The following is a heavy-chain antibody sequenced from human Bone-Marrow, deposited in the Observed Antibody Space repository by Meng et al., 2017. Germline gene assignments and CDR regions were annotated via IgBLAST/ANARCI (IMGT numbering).Heavy chain of an antibody. CDR2: ISGSGNTI. CDR3: ARDSSGAYDY. Sequence: QVQLGESGGGLVKPGGSLRCSCSASGFTFSAHYMSWIRQAPGKGLEWVSYISGSGNTIYYADSVKGRFTISRDNADNSLFLQMTSLRAEDTAVYYCARDSSGAYDYWGQGTLVTVSS. J-gene: IGHJ4*02. CDR1: GFTFSAHY. D-gene: IGHD1-26*01. V-gene: IGHV3-11*01.